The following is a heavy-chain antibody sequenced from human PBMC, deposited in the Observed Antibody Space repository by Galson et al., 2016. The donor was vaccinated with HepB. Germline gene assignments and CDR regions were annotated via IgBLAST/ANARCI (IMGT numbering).Heavy chain of an antibody. CDR3: VRSIRTGHLDY. CDR2: MNPNNGDT. Sequence: SVKVSCKASGYSFSNFDVNWVRQAPGQGLEWMGWMNPNNGDTGYGQELQGRLSLTRDRSKTTAYMELSRLQFEDTAVYYCVRSIRTGHLDYWAQGTLITVAS. V-gene: IGHV1-8*01. J-gene: IGHJ4*02. D-gene: IGHD1-1*01. CDR1: GYSFSNFD.